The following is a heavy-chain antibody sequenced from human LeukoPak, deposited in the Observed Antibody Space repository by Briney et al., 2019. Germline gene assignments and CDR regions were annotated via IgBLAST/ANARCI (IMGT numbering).Heavy chain of an antibody. J-gene: IGHJ6*03. CDR1: GFTFSNYG. D-gene: IGHD3-16*01. CDR3: ARVAGGNPNYYYYMDV. Sequence: PGGSLRLSCAASGFTFSNYGMHWVRQAPGKGLEWVAVIWSDGTNKYYADSVKGRFTISRDNSKNTLYLQMNSLRADDTAVYYCARVAGGNPNYYYYMDVWAKGPRSPSP. CDR2: IWSDGTNK. V-gene: IGHV3-33*01.